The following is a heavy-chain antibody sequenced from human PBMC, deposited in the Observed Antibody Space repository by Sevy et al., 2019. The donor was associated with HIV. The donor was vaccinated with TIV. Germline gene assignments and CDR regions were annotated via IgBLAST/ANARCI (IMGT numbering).Heavy chain of an antibody. D-gene: IGHD3-10*01. CDR2: ISYDASNK. CDR1: GFTFSSYG. J-gene: IGHJ4*02. V-gene: IGHV3-30*18. CDR3: AKVPGNYYGSGSYHFDY. Sequence: GGSLRLSCAASGFTFSSYGMHWVRQAPGKGLEWVAVISYDASNKYYADSVRDRFTISRDNSKNTLYLQMNSLRAEDTAVYYCAKVPGNYYGSGSYHFDYWGQGTLVTVSS.